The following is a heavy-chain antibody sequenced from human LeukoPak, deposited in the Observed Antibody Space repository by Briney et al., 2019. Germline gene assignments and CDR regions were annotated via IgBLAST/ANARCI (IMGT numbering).Heavy chain of an antibody. CDR2: MNPNSGNT. V-gene: IGHV1-8*01. D-gene: IGHD3-10*01. J-gene: IGHJ5*02. CDR1: GYTFTSYD. CDR3: ASSPMGYNWFDP. Sequence: GASVKVSCKASGYTFTSYDINWVRQATGQGLEWMGWMNPNSGNTGYAQKFQGRVTMTRNTSISTAYMELSSLRSEDTAVYYCASSPMGYNWFDPWGQGTLVTVSS.